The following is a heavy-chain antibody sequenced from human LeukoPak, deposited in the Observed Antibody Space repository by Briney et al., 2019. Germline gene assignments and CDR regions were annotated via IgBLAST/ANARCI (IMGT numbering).Heavy chain of an antibody. CDR2: ITGSGTST. Sequence: GGSLRLSCVASGFTFSTYAMNWVRQAPGKGLDWVSGITGSGTSTYYADSVKGRFTISRDNSGNTLYLHMNSLRADDTAVYYCARCGYGAGSYLSYYYMGVWGKGTTVTVSS. CDR1: GFTFSTYA. V-gene: IGHV3-23*01. D-gene: IGHD3-10*01. CDR3: ARCGYGAGSYLSYYYMGV. J-gene: IGHJ6*03.